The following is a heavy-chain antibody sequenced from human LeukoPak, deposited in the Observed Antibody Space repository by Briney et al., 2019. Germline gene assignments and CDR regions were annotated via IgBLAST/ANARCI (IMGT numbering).Heavy chain of an antibody. D-gene: IGHD6-19*01. Sequence: PGGSLRLSCAASGFTFSSYSMRWVRHAPGKGLVWVSRITSNGRSTIHADSVKGRFTISRDHAKNTLYLQMKSLRAEDAAVYYCARGTAVAADYWGEGALVTV. CDR1: GFTFSSYS. V-gene: IGHV3-74*01. J-gene: IGHJ4*02. CDR2: ITSNGRST. CDR3: ARGTAVAADY.